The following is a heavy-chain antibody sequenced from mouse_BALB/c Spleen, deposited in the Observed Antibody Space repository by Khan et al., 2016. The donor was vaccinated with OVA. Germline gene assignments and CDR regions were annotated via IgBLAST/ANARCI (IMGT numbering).Heavy chain of an antibody. CDR2: ISSGGSYT. CDR1: GFTFSTYG. CDR3: TRLAYYYNSEGFAY. Sequence: DVHLVESGGDLVKPGGSLKLSCAASGFTFSTYGMSWVRQNPDKRLEWVATISSGGSYTYYVDSVKGRFTISRDNAKNTLELQMSSLKSEDTAMYYCTRLAYYYNSEGFAYWGQGTLVTVSA. D-gene: IGHD1-1*02. J-gene: IGHJ3*01. V-gene: IGHV5-6*01.